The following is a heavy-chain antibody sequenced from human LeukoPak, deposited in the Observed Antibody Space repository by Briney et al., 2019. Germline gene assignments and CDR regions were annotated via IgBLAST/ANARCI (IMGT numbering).Heavy chain of an antibody. J-gene: IGHJ4*02. CDR2: ISGSGGST. D-gene: IGHD3-16*01. CDR1: GFTFSSYA. V-gene: IGHV3-23*01. CDR3: AKVFSGGLPYFFDY. Sequence: PGGSLRLSCAASGFTFSSYAMSWVRQTPGKGLEWVSGISGSGGSTYYADSVKGRFTISRDNSKNTLYLQINSLRAEDTAVYYCAKVFSGGLPYFFDYWGQGTLVTVSS.